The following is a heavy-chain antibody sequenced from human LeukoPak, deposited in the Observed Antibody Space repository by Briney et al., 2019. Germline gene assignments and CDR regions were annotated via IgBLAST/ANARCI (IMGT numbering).Heavy chain of an antibody. CDR1: GFTFSSYV. CDR3: AKPTQINYDFWSGYYLFYY. CDR2: ISGSGGST. J-gene: IGHJ4*02. Sequence: GGSLRLSCAASGFTFSSYVMSWVRQAPGKGLEWVSAISGSGGSTYHADSVKGRFTISRDNSKNTLYLQMNSLRAEDTAVYYCAKPTQINYDFWSGYYLFYYWGQGTLVTVSS. D-gene: IGHD3-3*01. V-gene: IGHV3-23*01.